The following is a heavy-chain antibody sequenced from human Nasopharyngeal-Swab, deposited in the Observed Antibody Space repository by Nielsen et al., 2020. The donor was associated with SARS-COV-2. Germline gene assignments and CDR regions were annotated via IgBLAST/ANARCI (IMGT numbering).Heavy chain of an antibody. CDR3: AVGTTLYYYMDV. J-gene: IGHJ6*03. V-gene: IGHV1-69*13. Sequence: SEKAASKASGGTLSCYAVRWVYQAPGQGLEWMGGIIPIFGTGNYAQNFQGSFTITADDSTSTAYMELSSLRSEDTAVYYCAVGTTLYYYMDVWGQGTTVTVSS. CDR1: GGTLSCYA. CDR2: IIPIFGTG. D-gene: IGHD1-26*01.